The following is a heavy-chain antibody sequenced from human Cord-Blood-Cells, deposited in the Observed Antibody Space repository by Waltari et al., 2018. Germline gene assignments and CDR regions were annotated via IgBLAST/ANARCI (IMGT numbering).Heavy chain of an antibody. Sequence: QVQLQQWGAGLLKPSETLSLTCAVYGGSFSGYYWSWIRQPPGKGLEWSGEINHSGSTNYNPALKRRVTISVDTSKNQFSLKLSSVTAADTAVYYCARGPTTFDPWGQGTLVTVSS. CDR2: INHSGST. J-gene: IGHJ5*02. D-gene: IGHD4-17*01. V-gene: IGHV4-34*01. CDR1: GGSFSGYY. CDR3: ARGPTTFDP.